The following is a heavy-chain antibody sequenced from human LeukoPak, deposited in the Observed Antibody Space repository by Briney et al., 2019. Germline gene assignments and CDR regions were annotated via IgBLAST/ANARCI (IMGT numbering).Heavy chain of an antibody. J-gene: IGHJ4*02. V-gene: IGHV1-2*02. CDR3: ARDGTGVYNLVQY. Sequence: GASVKVSRKASEYTFTGYYMHWVRQAPGQGLEWMGWINPNSGGTNYAQKFQGRVTMTRDTSISAVYMELSRLRSDDTAVYYCARDGTGVYNLVQYWGQGTLVTVSS. CDR2: INPNSGGT. D-gene: IGHD5-24*01. CDR1: EYTFTGYY.